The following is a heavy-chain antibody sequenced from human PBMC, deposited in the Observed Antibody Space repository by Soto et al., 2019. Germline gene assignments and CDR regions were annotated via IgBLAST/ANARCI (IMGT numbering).Heavy chain of an antibody. J-gene: IGHJ4*02. D-gene: IGHD5-18*01. CDR1: GFSLSTSGGG. V-gene: IGHV2-5*01. CDR3: AHTPPKVGSTYASDFYYFDS. Sequence: QITLKESGPTVVKPTQTLTLTCTFSGFSLSTSGGGVGWIRQPPGKALEWLALIYWNGDKRYSPSLKSRITITKDTSKNQVVLTMTNMDPVDTATYYCAHTPPKVGSTYASDFYYFDSWGQGTLVTVSS. CDR2: IYWNGDK.